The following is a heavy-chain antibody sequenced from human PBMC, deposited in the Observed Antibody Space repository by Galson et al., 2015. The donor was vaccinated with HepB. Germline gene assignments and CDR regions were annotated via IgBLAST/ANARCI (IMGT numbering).Heavy chain of an antibody. V-gene: IGHV1-69*04. CDR3: ARKGVDYGDYAAAFDI. Sequence: SVKVSCKASGGTFSSYAISWVRQAPGQGLEWMGRIIPILDIANYAQKFQGRVTITADKSTSTAYMELSSLRSEDTAVYYCARKGVDYGDYAAAFDIWGQGTMVTVSS. J-gene: IGHJ3*02. CDR1: GGTFSSYA. D-gene: IGHD4-17*01. CDR2: IIPILDIA.